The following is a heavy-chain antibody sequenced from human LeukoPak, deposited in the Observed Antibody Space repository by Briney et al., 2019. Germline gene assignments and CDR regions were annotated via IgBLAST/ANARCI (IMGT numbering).Heavy chain of an antibody. CDR2: IYYSGST. CDR1: GGSISSYY. CDR3: ARDNSARGYAWAPYYYYYGMDV. J-gene: IGHJ6*02. V-gene: IGHV4-59*12. D-gene: IGHD5-12*01. Sequence: SETLSLTCTVSGGSISSYYWSWIRQPPGKGLEWIGYIYYSGSTNYNPFLKSRVTISVDKSKNQFSLKLSSVTAADTAVYYCARDNSARGYAWAPYYYYYGMDVWGQGTTVTVSS.